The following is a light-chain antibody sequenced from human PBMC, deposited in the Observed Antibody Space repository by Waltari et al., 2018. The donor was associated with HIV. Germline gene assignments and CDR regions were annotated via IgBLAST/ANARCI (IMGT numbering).Light chain of an antibody. CDR2: DAS. CDR3: QQGNSWPSIT. J-gene: IGKJ5*01. CDR1: QSVSTY. Sequence: EIVLPQSPATLSLSPGERATLSCRASQSVSTYLAWYQQKPGQAPRLLIYDASNRATGIPARFSGSGSETDFTLPISSLEPEDFAVYYCQQGNSWPSITFGQGTRLDIK. V-gene: IGKV3-11*01.